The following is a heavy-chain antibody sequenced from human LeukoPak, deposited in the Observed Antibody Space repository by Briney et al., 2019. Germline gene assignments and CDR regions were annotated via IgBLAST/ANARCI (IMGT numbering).Heavy chain of an antibody. Sequence: ASVKVSCKASGGTFSSYAISWVRQAPGQGLEWMGGIIPIFGAANYAQKFQGRVTITTDESTSTAYMELSSLRSEDTAVYYCAREDSAHFDYWGQGTLVTVSS. V-gene: IGHV1-69*05. D-gene: IGHD1-26*01. CDR2: IIPIFGAA. CDR3: AREDSAHFDY. CDR1: GGTFSSYA. J-gene: IGHJ4*02.